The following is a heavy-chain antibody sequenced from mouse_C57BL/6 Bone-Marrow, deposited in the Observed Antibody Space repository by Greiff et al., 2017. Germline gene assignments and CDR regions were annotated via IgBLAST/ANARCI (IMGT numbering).Heavy chain of an antibody. J-gene: IGHJ2*01. Sequence: QVQLQQSGAELARPGASVKLSCKASGYTFTSYGISWVKQRTGQGLEWIGEIYPRSGNPYYNEKFKGKATLTADKSSSTAYMELRSLTSEDSAVYFCARKGAKFITTVALDYWGQGTTLTVSS. D-gene: IGHD1-1*01. V-gene: IGHV1-81*01. CDR1: GYTFTSYG. CDR3: ARKGAKFITTVALDY. CDR2: IYPRSGNP.